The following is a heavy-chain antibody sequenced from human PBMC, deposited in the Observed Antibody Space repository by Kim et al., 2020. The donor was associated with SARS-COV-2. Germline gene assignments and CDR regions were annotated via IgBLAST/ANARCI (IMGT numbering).Heavy chain of an antibody. J-gene: IGHJ5*02. Sequence: VKGRFTISRDNAKNSLYLQMNSLRAEDTALYYCAKDISRGWGAAYNWFDPWGQGTLVTVSS. D-gene: IGHD6-19*01. CDR3: AKDISRGWGAAYNWFDP. V-gene: IGHV3-9*01.